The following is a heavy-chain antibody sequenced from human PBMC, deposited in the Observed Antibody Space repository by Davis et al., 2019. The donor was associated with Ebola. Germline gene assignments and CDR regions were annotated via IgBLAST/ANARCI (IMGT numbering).Heavy chain of an antibody. D-gene: IGHD5-18*01. CDR1: GYTFTSYG. CDR2: INSHNGNT. CDR3: AREGHSYGSYYFDY. Sequence: AASVKVSCKASGYTFTSYGITLVRQAPGQGLEWMGWINSHNGNTNYAQNVQGRVTMTTDPSTTTAYMEVGSLKSDDTAVYYCAREGHSYGSYYFDYWGQGTLVTVSS. V-gene: IGHV1-18*04. J-gene: IGHJ4*02.